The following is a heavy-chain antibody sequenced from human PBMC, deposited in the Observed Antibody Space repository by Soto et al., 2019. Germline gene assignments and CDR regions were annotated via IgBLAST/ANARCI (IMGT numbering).Heavy chain of an antibody. D-gene: IGHD3-10*01. V-gene: IGHV4-30-2*01. CDR3: ASEYYYGSGPDF. CDR2: IYHSGST. J-gene: IGHJ4*02. CDR1: GGSISSGGYS. Sequence: QLQLQESGSGLVKPSQTLSLTCAVSGGSISSGGYSWNWIRQPPGKGLEWIGNIYHSGSTYYNPSLRSRVTISVERSKNQFSLKLSSVTAADTAVYYCASEYYYGSGPDFWGQGTLVTVSS.